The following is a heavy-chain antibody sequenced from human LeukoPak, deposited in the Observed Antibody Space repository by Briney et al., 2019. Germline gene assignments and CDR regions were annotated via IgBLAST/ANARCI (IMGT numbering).Heavy chain of an antibody. D-gene: IGHD6-13*01. J-gene: IGHJ6*03. CDR3: ARVDSSSWYAQRYYYYYMDV. CDR1: GYTFTSYD. Sequence: ASVKVSCKASGYTFTSYDINWVRQATGQGLEWMGWMNPNSGNTGYAQKFQGRVTMTRNTSISTAYMELSSLRSEDTAVYYCARVDSSSWYAQRYYYYYMDVWGKGTTVTVSS. CDR2: MNPNSGNT. V-gene: IGHV1-8*01.